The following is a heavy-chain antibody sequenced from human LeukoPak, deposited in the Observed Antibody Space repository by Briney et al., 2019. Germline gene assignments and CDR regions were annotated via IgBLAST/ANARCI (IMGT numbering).Heavy chain of an antibody. Sequence: GASVKVSCKASGYTFTNYYMHWVRQAPGQGLEWMGLINPGGGNTSYAQNFQGRVTMTRDTSTSTVYMELSSLRSEDTAIYYCARIRDGYNDAYDIWGQGTVVTVPS. CDR3: ARIRDGYNDAYDI. D-gene: IGHD5-24*01. V-gene: IGHV1-46*01. CDR1: GYTFTNYY. CDR2: INPGGGNT. J-gene: IGHJ3*02.